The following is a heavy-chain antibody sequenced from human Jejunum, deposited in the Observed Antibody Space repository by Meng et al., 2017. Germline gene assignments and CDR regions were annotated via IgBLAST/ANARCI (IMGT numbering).Heavy chain of an antibody. D-gene: IGHD3-16*01. CDR1: GFTFSNSA. CDR2: ISGSDGRT. CDR3: AKLTSL. J-gene: IGHJ4*02. V-gene: IGHV3-23*04. Sequence: EVRVVESGGGLVQPGGSLRLSCAASGFTFSNSAMSWVRQAPGKGLEWVSVISGSDGRTYYADSVRGRFTISRDTSKNTLYLQMISLRAEDTAVYYCAKLTSLWGQGTLVTASS.